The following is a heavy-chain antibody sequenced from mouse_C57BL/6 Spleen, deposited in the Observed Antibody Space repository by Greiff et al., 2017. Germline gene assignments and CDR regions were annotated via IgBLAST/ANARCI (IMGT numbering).Heavy chain of an antibody. J-gene: IGHJ4*01. CDR3: ARSEDYDVSAMDY. D-gene: IGHD2-4*01. V-gene: IGHV1-4*01. Sequence: QVQLQQSGAELARPGASVKMSCKASGYTFTSYTMHWVKQRPGQGLEWIGYINPSSGYTKYNQKFKDKATLTADKSSSTAYMQLSSLTSEDSAVYYWARSEDYDVSAMDYWGQGTSVTVSS. CDR2: INPSSGYT. CDR1: GYTFTSYT.